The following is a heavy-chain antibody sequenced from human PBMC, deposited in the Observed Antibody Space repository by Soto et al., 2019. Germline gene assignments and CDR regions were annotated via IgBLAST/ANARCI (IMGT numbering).Heavy chain of an antibody. D-gene: IGHD1-26*01. CDR1: GGTFSSYA. CDR3: ARDRSGSPREAYYFDY. J-gene: IGHJ4*02. Sequence: ASVKVSCKASGGTFSSYAISWVRQAPGQGLEWMGGIIPIFGTANYAQKFQGRVTITADKSTSTAYMELSSLRSEDTAVYYCARDRSGSPREAYYFDYWGQGTLVTV. CDR2: IIPIFGTA. V-gene: IGHV1-69*06.